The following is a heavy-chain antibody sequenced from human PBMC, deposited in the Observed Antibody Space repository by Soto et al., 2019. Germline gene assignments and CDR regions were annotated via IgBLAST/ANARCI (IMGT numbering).Heavy chain of an antibody. V-gene: IGHV1-69*01. Sequence: QVQLVQSGAEVKKPGSSVKVSCKASGGTFSSYAISWVRQAPGQGLEWMGGIIPIFGTANYAQKFQGRVMITADESTSTAYMELSSLRSEDTAVYYCASLGGIRGYSGYDYFDYWGQGTLVTVSS. CDR3: ASLGGIRGYSGYDYFDY. CDR1: GGTFSSYA. J-gene: IGHJ4*02. CDR2: IIPIFGTA. D-gene: IGHD5-12*01.